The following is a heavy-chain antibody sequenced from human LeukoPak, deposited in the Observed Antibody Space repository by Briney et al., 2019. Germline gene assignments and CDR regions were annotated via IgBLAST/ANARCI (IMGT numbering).Heavy chain of an antibody. CDR3: ARPQGYCSGGSCYLHYYYYYYMDV. D-gene: IGHD2-15*01. V-gene: IGHV3-21*01. CDR1: GFTLRSYV. Sequence: PGGSLRLSCVASGFTLRSYVMNWVRQTPGEGLEWVSSISSSSSYIYYADSVKGRFTISRDNAKNSLYLQMNSLRAEDTAVYYCARPQGYCSGGSCYLHYYYYYYMDVWGKGTTVTISS. J-gene: IGHJ6*03. CDR2: ISSSSSYI.